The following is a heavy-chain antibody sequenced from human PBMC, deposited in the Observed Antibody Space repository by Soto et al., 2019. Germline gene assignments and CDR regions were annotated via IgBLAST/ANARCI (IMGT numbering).Heavy chain of an antibody. Sequence: QITLKESGPTLVKPTQTLTLTCTFSGFSLSTSGVGVGWIRQPPGKALEWLALIYLDDDKRYSPSLKSRLTITKDTSKHQVVLTMTNMDPVDTATYYCAHRPSYCSGGSCYSGFDYWGQGTLVTVSS. CDR1: GFSLSTSGVG. D-gene: IGHD2-15*01. J-gene: IGHJ4*02. CDR3: AHRPSYCSGGSCYSGFDY. CDR2: IYLDDDK. V-gene: IGHV2-5*02.